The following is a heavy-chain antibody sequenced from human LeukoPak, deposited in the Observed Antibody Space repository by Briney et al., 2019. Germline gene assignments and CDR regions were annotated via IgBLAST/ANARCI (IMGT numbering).Heavy chain of an antibody. CDR2: ISVGSGDT. CDR3: AKLNLGEMAYFDS. D-gene: IGHD3-16*01. CDR1: GFIFSSYV. Sequence: GGSLRLSCAASGFIFSSYVMGWVRQAPGKGLEWVSSISVGSGDTFASDSVKGRFTITRENSKNTLYLQMTGLRVEDTAVYFCAKLNLGEMAYFDSWGQGTLVTVSS. J-gene: IGHJ4*02. V-gene: IGHV3-23*01.